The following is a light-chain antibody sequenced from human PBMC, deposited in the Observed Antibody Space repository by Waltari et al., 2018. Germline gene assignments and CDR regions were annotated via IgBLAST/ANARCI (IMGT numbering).Light chain of an antibody. CDR2: DTS. Sequence: EIVLTQSPATLSLSPGERATLSRRASQSISNYLAWYQQKPGQAPRLLIYDTSNRATGIPARFSGSGSGTDFTLTISSLEPEDFAVYYCQQRSNWPPGFGGGTKVEIK. CDR3: QQRSNWPPG. J-gene: IGKJ4*02. V-gene: IGKV3-11*01. CDR1: QSISNY.